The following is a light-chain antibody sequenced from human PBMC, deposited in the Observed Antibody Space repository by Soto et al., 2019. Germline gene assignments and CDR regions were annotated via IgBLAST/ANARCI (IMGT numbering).Light chain of an antibody. J-gene: IGKJ4*01. CDR3: QHLDSYPLT. V-gene: IGKV1-9*01. CDR1: QDISTY. Sequence: DIQLTQSPSFLSASVGDRVTLTCRASQDISTYLAWYQQKPGKAPNLLIYVASTVQDGVPSRFSGTGSGTEFTLTITNLQPADFATYYCQHLDSYPLTCGGGTEVEIK. CDR2: VAS.